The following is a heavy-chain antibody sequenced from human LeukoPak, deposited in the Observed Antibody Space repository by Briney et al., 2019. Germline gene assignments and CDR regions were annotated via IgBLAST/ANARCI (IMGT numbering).Heavy chain of an antibody. V-gene: IGHV3-15*01. CDR2: IKSKIDGGTI. CDR3: TTRRQDGC. Sequence: PGGSLRLSCVGSGFTFSDAWISWVRQAPGKGLEWVSGIKSKIDGGTIDYAAPVKGRFTISRDDSRNTLYLQMNSLKTEDTAVYYCTTRRQDGCWGQGTLVTVS. D-gene: IGHD6-25*01. J-gene: IGHJ4*02. CDR1: GFTFSDAW.